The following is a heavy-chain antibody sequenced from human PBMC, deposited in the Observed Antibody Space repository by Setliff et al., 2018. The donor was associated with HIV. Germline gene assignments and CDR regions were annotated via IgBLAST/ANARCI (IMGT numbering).Heavy chain of an antibody. J-gene: IGHJ4*02. Sequence: AASVKVSCKASGYTFTSYAVNWVRQAPGQGLEWVGWIHTNTGDPTYAQGFTGRFVFSFDTSVSTAYLQISGLKAEDTAVYYCARAPRGYYYGSGSYYRYYFDYWGQGTLVTVSS. D-gene: IGHD3-10*01. CDR1: GYTFTSYA. CDR3: ARAPRGYYYGSGSYYRYYFDY. V-gene: IGHV7-4-1*02. CDR2: IHTNTGDP.